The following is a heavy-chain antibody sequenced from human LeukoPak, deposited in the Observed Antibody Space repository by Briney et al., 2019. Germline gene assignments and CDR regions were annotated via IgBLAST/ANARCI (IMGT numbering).Heavy chain of an antibody. Sequence: PGGSLRLSCAASGFTFSSYSMNWVRQAPGKGLEWVSYISSSSSTIYYADSVKGRFTISRDNAKNSLYLQMNSLRAEDTAVYYCARVSSTSFNWFDPWDQGTLVTVSS. CDR3: ARVSSTSFNWFDP. J-gene: IGHJ5*02. V-gene: IGHV3-48*04. D-gene: IGHD2-2*01. CDR1: GFTFSSYS. CDR2: ISSSSSTI.